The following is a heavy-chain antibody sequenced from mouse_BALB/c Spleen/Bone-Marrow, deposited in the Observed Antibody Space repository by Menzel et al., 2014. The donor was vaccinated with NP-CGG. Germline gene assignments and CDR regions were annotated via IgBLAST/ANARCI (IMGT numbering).Heavy chain of an antibody. Sequence: DVKLVESGGGLVQPGGSRKLSCAASGFIFSGFGMHWVRQAPEKGLEWAAYISSGSSTIFYADTVKGRFTISRDNPKNTLFLQMTSLRSEDTAMYYCTRGGNWEDFDYWGQGTTLTVSS. D-gene: IGHD4-1*01. CDR1: GFIFSGFG. J-gene: IGHJ2*01. V-gene: IGHV5-17*02. CDR3: TRGGNWEDFDY. CDR2: ISSGSSTI.